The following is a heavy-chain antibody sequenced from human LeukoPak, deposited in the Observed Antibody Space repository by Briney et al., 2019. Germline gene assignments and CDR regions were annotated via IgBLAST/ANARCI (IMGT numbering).Heavy chain of an antibody. J-gene: IGHJ3*02. CDR2: IIPIFGTA. V-gene: IGHV1-69*06. Sequence: GASVKVSCKASGGTFSSYAISWVRQAPGQGLEWMGGIIPIFGTANYAQRFQGRVTMTEDTSTDTVYMELSSLRSEDTAVYYCATDSPTRDIVVVVAATPAAFDIWGQGTMVTVSS. D-gene: IGHD2-15*01. CDR1: GGTFSSYA. CDR3: ATDSPTRDIVVVVAATPAAFDI.